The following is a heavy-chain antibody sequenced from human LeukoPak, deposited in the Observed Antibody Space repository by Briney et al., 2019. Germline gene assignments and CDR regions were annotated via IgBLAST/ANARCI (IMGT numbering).Heavy chain of an antibody. J-gene: IGHJ4*02. CDR2: IYYSGST. D-gene: IGHD2-21*02. CDR3: ARAAYCGGDCYGGSLGY. V-gene: IGHV4-30-4*01. Sequence: PSETLSLTCTVSGGSISSGDYYWSWIRQPPGKGLEWIGYIYYSGSTYYNPSLKGRVTISVDTSKNQFSLKLSSVTAADTAVYYCARAAYCGGDCYGGSLGYWGQGTLVTVSS. CDR1: GGSISSGDYY.